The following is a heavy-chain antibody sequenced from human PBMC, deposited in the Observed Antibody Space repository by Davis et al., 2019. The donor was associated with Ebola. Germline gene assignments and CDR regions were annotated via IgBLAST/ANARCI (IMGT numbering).Heavy chain of an antibody. CDR1: GFTFSSYG. D-gene: IGHD3/OR15-3a*01. Sequence: GGSLRLSCAASGFTFSSYGMHWVRQAPGKGLEWVAVIWYDGSNKYYVDSVKGRFTISRDNAKNSLYLQMNSLRAEDTAVYYCARWTSSWGQGTLVTVSS. J-gene: IGHJ5*02. CDR3: ARWTSS. V-gene: IGHV3-33*01. CDR2: IWYDGSNK.